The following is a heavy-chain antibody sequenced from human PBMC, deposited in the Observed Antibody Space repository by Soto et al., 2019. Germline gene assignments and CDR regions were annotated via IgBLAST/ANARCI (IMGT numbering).Heavy chain of an antibody. CDR3: ARRYYYGSGSWGYYGMDV. CDR1: GYSFTSYW. Sequence: GESLKISCKGSGYSFTSYWIGWVRQMPGKGLEWMGIIYPGDSDTRYSPSFQGQVTISADKSISTAYLQWSSLKASDTAMYYCARRYYYGSGSWGYYGMDVWGQGTTVTVSS. J-gene: IGHJ6*02. CDR2: IYPGDSDT. V-gene: IGHV5-51*01. D-gene: IGHD3-10*01.